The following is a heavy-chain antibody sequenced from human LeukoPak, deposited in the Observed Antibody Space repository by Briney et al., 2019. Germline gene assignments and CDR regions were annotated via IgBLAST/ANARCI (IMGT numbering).Heavy chain of an antibody. V-gene: IGHV3-74*01. D-gene: IGHD5-12*01. CDR1: GLSFSNSW. CDR3: GRDLGLRGST. Sequence: DGSLLLSCEDSGLSFSNSWMHWVRHIPGKGLVWVSRMYGDMRDISYSDSVKGRFTISRDNAKNTVYLQMNSLRGEDTAVYYCGRDLGLRGSTWGQGTLVTVSS. J-gene: IGHJ5*02. CDR2: MYGDMRDI.